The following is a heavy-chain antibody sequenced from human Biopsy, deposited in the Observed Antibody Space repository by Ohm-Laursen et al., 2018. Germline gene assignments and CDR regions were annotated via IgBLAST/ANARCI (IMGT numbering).Heavy chain of an antibody. CDR3: ARGRLSGTRRALDI. J-gene: IGHJ3*02. D-gene: IGHD1-7*01. CDR1: GYTFINYD. V-gene: IGHV1-8*01. CDR2: MNPKSGDA. Sequence: SVKVSCKTSGYTFINYDIHWVRQASGQGLEWMGWMNPKSGDAGYAHKFQGRVTMARNASISTANMEMSSLRSEDTAVYYCARGRLSGTRRALDIWGQGTMVTVSS.